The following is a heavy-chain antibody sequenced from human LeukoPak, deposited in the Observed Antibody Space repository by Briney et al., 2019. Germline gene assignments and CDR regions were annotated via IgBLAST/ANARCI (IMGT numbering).Heavy chain of an antibody. CDR2: ISGSSTYI. V-gene: IGHV3-21*01. CDR3: ARFGVPDSSGTSFQH. CDR1: EFTFSSYS. J-gene: IGHJ1*01. D-gene: IGHD3-22*01. Sequence: PGGSLRLSCAASEFTFSSYSMNWVRQAPGKGLEWVSSISGSSTYIYYADSVKGRFSISRDNAKNSLYLQMNSLRAEDTAVYYCARFGVPDSSGTSFQHWGQGTLSPSPQ.